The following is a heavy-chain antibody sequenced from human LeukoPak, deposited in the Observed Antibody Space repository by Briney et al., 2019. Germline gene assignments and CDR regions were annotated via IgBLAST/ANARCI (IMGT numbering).Heavy chain of an antibody. V-gene: IGHV1-2*02. J-gene: IGHJ4*02. CDR1: GYTLTGYY. CDR3: ARGHNYYGSGSYPKY. Sequence: ASVKVSCKASGYTLTGYYMHWVRQAPGQGLEWMGWINPNSGGTNYAQKFQGRVTMTRDTSISTAYMELSRLRSDDTTVYYCARGHNYYGSGSYPKYWGQGTLVTVSS. D-gene: IGHD3-10*01. CDR2: INPNSGGT.